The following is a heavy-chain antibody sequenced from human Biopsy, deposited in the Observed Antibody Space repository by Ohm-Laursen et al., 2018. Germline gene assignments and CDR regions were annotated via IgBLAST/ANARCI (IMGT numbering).Heavy chain of an antibody. V-gene: IGHV4-34*01. J-gene: IGHJ4*02. CDR2: IYQSGST. CDR1: GGSFRGYS. CDR3: ARGKSIGDDYWSNTKKRHFDY. D-gene: IGHD3-3*01. Sequence: SDTLSLTCAVYGGSFRGYSWSWIRQPPGKGLEWIGEIYQSGSTNYKPSLKSRVTISVDMSKSQFSLKLTSVTAADTAVYYCARGKSIGDDYWSNTKKRHFDYWGQGTLVTVSS.